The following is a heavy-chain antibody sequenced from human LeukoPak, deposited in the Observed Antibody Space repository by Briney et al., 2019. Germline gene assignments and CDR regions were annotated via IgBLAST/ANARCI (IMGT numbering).Heavy chain of an antibody. D-gene: IGHD5-24*01. CDR3: AKKDGYRGGFDY. Sequence: PSETLSLTCTVSGGSISSGGYSWSWIRQPPGKGLEWIGYIYHSGSTYYNPSLKSRVTISADRSKNQFSLKLSSVTAADTAVYYCAKKDGYRGGFDYWGQGTLVTVSS. V-gene: IGHV4-30-2*01. CDR2: IYHSGST. J-gene: IGHJ4*02. CDR1: GGSISSGGYS.